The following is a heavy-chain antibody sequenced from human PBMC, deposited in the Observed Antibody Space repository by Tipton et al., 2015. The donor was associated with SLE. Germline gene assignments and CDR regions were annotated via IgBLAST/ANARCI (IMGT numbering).Heavy chain of an antibody. Sequence: TLSLTCTVSGGSITSKNYFWNWIRQPAGKTLEWIGRIYAWGYTDYNPSLESRVAMSFQTPENHFSLRVSSVTTADTAIYYCASGRQPARPEYWGQGTLVTVSS. CDR1: GGSITSKNYF. CDR2: IYAWGYT. V-gene: IGHV4-61*02. D-gene: IGHD2-2*01. J-gene: IGHJ4*02. CDR3: ASGRQPARPEY.